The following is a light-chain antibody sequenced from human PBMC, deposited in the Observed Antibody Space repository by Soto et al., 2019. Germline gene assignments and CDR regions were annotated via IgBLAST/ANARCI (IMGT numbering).Light chain of an antibody. CDR3: SSYTNINTRACV. J-gene: IGLJ1*01. CDR2: EVT. Sequence: QSALTLPASVSGSPGQSITISCTGTSSDYVSWYQQHPGKAPKLIIYEVTDRPSGVSNRFSGSKSGNTASLTISGLQAEDEAEYYCSSYTNINTRACVFGTGTKVTVL. V-gene: IGLV2-14*01. CDR1: SSDY.